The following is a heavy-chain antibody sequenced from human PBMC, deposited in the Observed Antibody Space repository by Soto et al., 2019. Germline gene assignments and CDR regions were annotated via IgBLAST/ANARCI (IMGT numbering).Heavy chain of an antibody. D-gene: IGHD6-13*01. V-gene: IGHV3-30*18. Sequence: ESGGGVVQPGRSLRLSCAASGFTFSSYGMHWVRQAPGKGLEWVAVISYDGSNKYYADSVKGRFTISRDNSKNTLYLQMNSLRAEDTAVYYCAKSSHSSSWCSADYYYGMDVWGQGTTVTVSS. CDR1: GFTFSSYG. J-gene: IGHJ6*02. CDR2: ISYDGSNK. CDR3: AKSSHSSSWCSADYYYGMDV.